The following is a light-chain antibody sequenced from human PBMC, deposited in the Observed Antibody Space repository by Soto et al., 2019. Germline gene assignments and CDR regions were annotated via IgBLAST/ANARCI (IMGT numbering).Light chain of an antibody. V-gene: IGKV1-12*02. CDR3: QQSNSFPFT. Sequence: DIQMTQSPSSVSASVGDRLTITCRASQIINKWLAWYQQKPGKAPTLLIYGASTLQSGVPSWFSGSGSGTDFTLTISSLQPEDFATYYCQQSNSFPFTFGPGTKVDIK. J-gene: IGKJ3*01. CDR2: GAS. CDR1: QIINKW.